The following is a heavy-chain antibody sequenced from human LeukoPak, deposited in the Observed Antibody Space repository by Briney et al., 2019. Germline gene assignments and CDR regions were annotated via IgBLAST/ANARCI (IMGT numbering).Heavy chain of an antibody. Sequence: PGGSLRLSCAASGFTFSSYAMHWVRQAPGKGLEWVAVISYDGSNKYYADSVKGRFTISRDNSKNTLYLQMNSLRAEDTAVYYCARDRVVLRYFDWLLWYYFDYWGQGTLVTVSS. CDR2: ISYDGSNK. V-gene: IGHV3-30-3*01. D-gene: IGHD3-9*01. CDR3: ARDRVVLRYFDWLLWYYFDY. CDR1: GFTFSSYA. J-gene: IGHJ4*02.